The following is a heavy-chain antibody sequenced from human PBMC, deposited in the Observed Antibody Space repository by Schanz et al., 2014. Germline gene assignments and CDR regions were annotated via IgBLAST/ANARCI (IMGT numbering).Heavy chain of an antibody. CDR2: IWFDGTNK. D-gene: IGHD3-10*01. J-gene: IGHJ3*02. CDR1: GFTLSSYG. Sequence: QVQLVESGGGVVQPGRSRRLSCEASGFTLSSYGMHWVRQAPGKGLEWLAVIWFDGTNKDNADSVKGRFTISRDTSKNTLYLLLNSLRAEDTAVYYCARDQYYFDSGNPLDIWGQGTMVTVSS. V-gene: IGHV3-33*08. CDR3: ARDQYYFDSGNPLDI.